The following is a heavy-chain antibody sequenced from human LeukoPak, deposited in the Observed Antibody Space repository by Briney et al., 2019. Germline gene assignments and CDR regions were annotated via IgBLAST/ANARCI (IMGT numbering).Heavy chain of an antibody. V-gene: IGHV3-64D*06. CDR3: ARGGRSSSWSYFDY. Sequence: GGSLRLSCSASGFTFSSYAMHWVRQAPGKGLEYVSAITTNGGSTYYADSVKGRFTISRDDSKNTLYLQMSSLRAEDTAVYYCARGGRSSSWSYFDYWGQGTLVTVSS. J-gene: IGHJ4*02. D-gene: IGHD6-13*01. CDR1: GFTFSSYA. CDR2: ITTNGGST.